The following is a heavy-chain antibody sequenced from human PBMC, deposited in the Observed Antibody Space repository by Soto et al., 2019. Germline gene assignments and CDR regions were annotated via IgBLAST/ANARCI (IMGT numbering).Heavy chain of an antibody. Sequence: EVQLLESGGGLVQPGGSLRLSCAASGFTFSSYAMSWVRQAPGKGLEWVSAISGSGGTTYYADSVKGRFTFSRDNSKNTLYLQMNSLRAEDTAVYYCGKTANGWFSAFDIWGQGKMVTVSS. J-gene: IGHJ3*02. D-gene: IGHD6-19*01. CDR3: GKTANGWFSAFDI. V-gene: IGHV3-23*01. CDR1: GFTFSSYA. CDR2: ISGSGGTT.